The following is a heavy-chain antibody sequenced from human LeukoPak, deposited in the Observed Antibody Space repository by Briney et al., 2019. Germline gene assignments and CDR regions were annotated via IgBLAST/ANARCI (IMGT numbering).Heavy chain of an antibody. CDR3: AAIKRGYDDLHFHY. CDR1: GGSISGHY. Sequence: SETLSLTCTGTGGSISGHYWGWLRQPPGKGLDWSGNTWYFGSTSYKPSLSNRVTITEDPSKHQISLQLSSVTAADTAIYYCAAIKRGYDDLHFHYWGQGRLVTVS. CDR2: TWYFGST. J-gene: IGHJ4*02. D-gene: IGHD2-15*01. V-gene: IGHV4-59*11.